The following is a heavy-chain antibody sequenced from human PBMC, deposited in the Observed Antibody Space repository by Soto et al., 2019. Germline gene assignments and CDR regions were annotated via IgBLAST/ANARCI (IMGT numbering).Heavy chain of an antibody. D-gene: IGHD2-2*02. CDR3: AREGIVVVPAAIIGYNSFDP. Sequence: LRLSCAASGFTFSSYGMHWVRQAPGKGLEWVAVIWYDGSNKYYADSVKGRFTISRDNSKNTLYLQMNSLRAEDTAVYYCAREGIVVVPAAIIGYNSFDPWGQGTLVTV. J-gene: IGHJ5*02. V-gene: IGHV3-33*01. CDR2: IWYDGSNK. CDR1: GFTFSSYG.